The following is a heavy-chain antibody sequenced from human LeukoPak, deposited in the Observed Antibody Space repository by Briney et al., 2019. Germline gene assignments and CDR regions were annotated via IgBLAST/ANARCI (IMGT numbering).Heavy chain of an antibody. CDR3: ARADSTYYYGSGSPSDP. CDR1: GYTFTNFG. CDR2: ISAYNGNT. J-gene: IGHJ5*02. D-gene: IGHD3-10*01. Sequence: ASVKVSCKASGYTFTNFGLSWVRQAPGQGLEWMGWISAYNGNTNFAQKFQGRVTMTTDTSTSTAYMELRSLKSDDTAVYYCARADSTYYYGSGSPSDPWGQGTLVTVSS. V-gene: IGHV1-18*01.